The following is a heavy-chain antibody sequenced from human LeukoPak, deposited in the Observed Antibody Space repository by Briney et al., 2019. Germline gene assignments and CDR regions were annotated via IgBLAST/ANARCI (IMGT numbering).Heavy chain of an antibody. V-gene: IGHV3-7*01. CDR2: IKQDGSEK. D-gene: IGHD2/OR15-2a*01. CDR3: VRGAYYAAY. CDR1: PFTIRDYW. J-gene: IGHJ4*02. Sequence: GGSLRLSCAASPFTIRDYWMSWVRQTPGKGLEWVANIKQDGSEKYYVGSVKGRFSISRDNVENALYLQMNSLRVEDTGVYYCVRGAYYAAYWGQGTLVTVSS.